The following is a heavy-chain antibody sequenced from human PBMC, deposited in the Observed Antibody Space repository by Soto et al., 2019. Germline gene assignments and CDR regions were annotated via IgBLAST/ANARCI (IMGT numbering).Heavy chain of an antibody. J-gene: IGHJ4*02. D-gene: IGHD3-3*01. CDR3: ATPLGAGKHDFWSGYYVDY. CDR1: GCNFTSYW. V-gene: IGHV5-51*01. Sequence: PGESLKISSKGSGCNFTSYWIGWVRQMPGKGLEWMGIIYPGDSDTRYSPSFQGQVTISADKSISTAYLQWSSLKASDTAMYYCATPLGAGKHDFWSGYYVDYWGQGTLVTVSS. CDR2: IYPGDSDT.